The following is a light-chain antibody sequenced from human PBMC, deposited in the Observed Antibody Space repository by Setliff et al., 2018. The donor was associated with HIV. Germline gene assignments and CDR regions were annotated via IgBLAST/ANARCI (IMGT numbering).Light chain of an antibody. CDR1: NSDIGTYDL. V-gene: IGLV2-23*02. CDR3: SSYTGSDTFDV. Sequence: QSVLTQPASVSGSPGQAITISCTGNNSDIGTYDLVSLYQQHPGRAPKLTIFEVKRRPSGVSNRFSGSKSGNTASLTISGLQAEDEATYFCSSYTGSDTFDVFGTGTKVTVL. CDR2: EVK. J-gene: IGLJ1*01.